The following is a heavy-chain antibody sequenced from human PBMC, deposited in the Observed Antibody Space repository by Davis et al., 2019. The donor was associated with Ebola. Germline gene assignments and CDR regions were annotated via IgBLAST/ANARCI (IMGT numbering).Heavy chain of an antibody. D-gene: IGHD3-10*01. CDR1: GGSINNNF. CDR2: IHYLGRT. V-gene: IGHV4-59*01. Sequence: SEPLSPPVTVLGGSINNNFWSWIRQPPGKGLEWIGNIHYLGRTNYNPSLKSRVTITVDTSKNQFSLKLSSVTAADTAVYYCAGVRGAFTMVRGKVRTYYYGMDVWGKGTTVTVSS. J-gene: IGHJ6*04. CDR3: AGVRGAFTMVRGKVRTYYYGMDV.